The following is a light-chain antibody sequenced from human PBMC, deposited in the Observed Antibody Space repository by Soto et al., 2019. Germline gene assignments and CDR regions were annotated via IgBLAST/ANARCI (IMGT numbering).Light chain of an antibody. CDR3: CSYAGSYGVV. V-gene: IGLV2-11*01. CDR2: DVS. CDR1: SSDVGGYNY. Sequence: QSVLTQPRSVSGSPGQSVTISCTGTSSDVGGYNYVSWYQQHPGKAPKLMIYDVSKRPSGVTVRFSGSKSGHTASLTISGLQAEDESDYYCCSYAGSYGVVFGGGTKLTVL. J-gene: IGLJ2*01.